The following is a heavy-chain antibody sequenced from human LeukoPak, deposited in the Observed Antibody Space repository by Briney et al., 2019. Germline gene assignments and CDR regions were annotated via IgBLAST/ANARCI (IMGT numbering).Heavy chain of an antibody. CDR2: INHSGST. J-gene: IGHJ5*02. V-gene: IGHV4-34*01. CDR3: ARHLPGYSNTWPGP. Sequence: SETLSLTCAVYGGSFSGYYWSWIRQPPGKGLEWIGEINHSGSTNYNPSLKRRITISVDTYKNQFPLKMSSGTAADTAVYYCARHLPGYSNTWPGPWGQGNLVTVSS. D-gene: IGHD4-11*01. CDR1: GGSFSGYY.